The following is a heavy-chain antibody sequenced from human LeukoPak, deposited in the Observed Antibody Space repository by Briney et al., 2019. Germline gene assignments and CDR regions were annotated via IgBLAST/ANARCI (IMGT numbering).Heavy chain of an antibody. D-gene: IGHD3-22*01. CDR2: FDPEDGET. CDR1: GYTLTELS. Sequence: GASVKVSCKVSGYTLTELSMHWVRQAPGKGLEWMGGFDPEDGETIYAQKFQGRVTITADKSTSTAYMELSSLRSEDTAVYYCARDRYYYDSSGYYDYGMDVWGQGTTVTVSS. CDR3: ARDRYYYDSSGYYDYGMDV. V-gene: IGHV1-24*01. J-gene: IGHJ6*02.